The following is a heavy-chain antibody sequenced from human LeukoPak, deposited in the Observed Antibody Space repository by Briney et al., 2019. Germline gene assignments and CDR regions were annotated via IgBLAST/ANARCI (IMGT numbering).Heavy chain of an antibody. V-gene: IGHV4-59*01. CDR1: GGSISSYY. CDR2: IYYSGST. D-gene: IGHD3-10*01. J-gene: IGHJ6*02. Sequence: SETLSLTCTVSGGSISSYYWSWIRQPPGKGLEWIGYIYYSGSTNYNPSLRSRVTISVDTSKNQFSLKLSSVTAADTAVYYCARSLRRGPRLTDYYGMDVWGQGTTVTVSS. CDR3: ARSLRRGPRLTDYYGMDV.